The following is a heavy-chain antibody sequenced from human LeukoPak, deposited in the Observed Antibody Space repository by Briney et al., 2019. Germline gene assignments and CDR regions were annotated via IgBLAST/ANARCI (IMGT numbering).Heavy chain of an antibody. CDR1: GFTVSSNY. V-gene: IGHV3-53*01. CDR2: IYSGGST. J-gene: IGHJ6*02. D-gene: IGHD4-17*01. CDR3: ARAGPNGDYPPWYYGMDV. Sequence: TGGSLRLSCAASGFTVSSNYMSWVRQAPGKGLEWVSVIYSGGSTYYADSVKGRITISRDNSKNTLYLQMNSLRAEDTAVYYCARAGPNGDYPPWYYGMDVWGQGTTVTVSS.